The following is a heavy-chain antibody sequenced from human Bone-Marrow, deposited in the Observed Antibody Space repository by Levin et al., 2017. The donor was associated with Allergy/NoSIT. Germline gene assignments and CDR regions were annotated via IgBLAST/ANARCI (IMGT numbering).Heavy chain of an antibody. V-gene: IGHV1-46*01. Sequence: GESLKISCKASGYTFSSYYMHWVRQAPGHGLEWMGIINSNTGSSSSAQKFQGRVTMTRDTSTNTVYMELSSLRSEDTAVYYCARDRYYYGSGTYYSPGYMDVWGKGTTVTVSS. D-gene: IGHD3-10*01. CDR3: ARDRYYYGSGTYYSPGYMDV. CDR1: GYTFSSYY. CDR2: INSNTGSS. J-gene: IGHJ6*03.